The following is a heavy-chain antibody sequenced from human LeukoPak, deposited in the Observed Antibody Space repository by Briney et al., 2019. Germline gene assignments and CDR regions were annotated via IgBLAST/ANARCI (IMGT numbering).Heavy chain of an antibody. CDR2: ISYDGSNK. CDR3: AKDKAGGYPSYYGMDV. Sequence: GGSLRLSCAASGFTFSSYGMHWVRQAPGKGLEWVAVISYDGSNKYYADSVKGRFTISRDNSKNTLYLQMNSLRAEDTAVYYCAKDKAGGYPSYYGMDVWGKGTTVTVSS. J-gene: IGHJ6*04. V-gene: IGHV3-30*18. D-gene: IGHD5-12*01. CDR1: GFTFSSYG.